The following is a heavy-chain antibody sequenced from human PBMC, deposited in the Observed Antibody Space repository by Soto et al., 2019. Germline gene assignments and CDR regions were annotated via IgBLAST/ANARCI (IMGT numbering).Heavy chain of an antibody. Sequence: PGGSLRLSCAASGFTFSNYWMHWVRQAPGKGLEYVSSISTNGGSTHYADSVKGRFTISRDNSKNTQYLQMSSLRADDTAVYYCVKGEYYYDSSGYYSFDYWGQGTLVTVSS. CDR1: GFTFSNYW. J-gene: IGHJ4*02. V-gene: IGHV3-64D*06. CDR3: VKGEYYYDSSGYYSFDY. D-gene: IGHD3-22*01. CDR2: ISTNGGST.